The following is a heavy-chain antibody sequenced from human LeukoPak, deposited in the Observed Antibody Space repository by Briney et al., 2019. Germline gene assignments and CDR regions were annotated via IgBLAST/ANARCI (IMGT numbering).Heavy chain of an antibody. D-gene: IGHD6-6*01. CDR2: INPSGGST. J-gene: IGHJ4*02. Sequence: ASVKVSCKASGYTFTNYYIHWVRQAPGQGLEWTGIINPSGGSTSYAQKFQGRVTMTRDTSTSTVYMELSSLRSEDTAVYYCAREGPCSDSSRSRFDYRGQGTLVTVSS. V-gene: IGHV1-46*01. CDR1: GYTFTNYY. CDR3: AREGPCSDSSRSRFDY.